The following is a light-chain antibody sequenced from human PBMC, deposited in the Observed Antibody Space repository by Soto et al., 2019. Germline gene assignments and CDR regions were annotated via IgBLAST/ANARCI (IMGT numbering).Light chain of an antibody. CDR1: SGDIGSYNR. V-gene: IGLV2-14*01. J-gene: IGLJ2*01. CDR2: EVT. Sequence: QSALTQPASVSGSPGQSITISCTGTSGDIGSYNRVSWYQQHPGKAPKLIIYEVTDRPSGVSNRFSGSKSGNTASLTISGLQAEDEADYYCSSYTSSSTLEVFGGGTQPTVL. CDR3: SSYTSSSTLEV.